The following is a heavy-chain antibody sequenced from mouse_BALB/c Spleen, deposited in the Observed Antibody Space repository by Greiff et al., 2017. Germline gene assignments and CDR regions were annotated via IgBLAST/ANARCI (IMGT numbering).Heavy chain of an antibody. V-gene: IGHV5-15*02. Sequence: EVKLVESGGGLVQPGGSRKLSCAASGFTFSDYGMAWVRQAPGKGPEWVAFISNLAYSIYYADTVTGRFTISRENAKNTLYLEMSSLRSEDTAMYYCAKDGGTDAMDYWGQGTSVTVSS. J-gene: IGHJ4*01. CDR3: AKDGGTDAMDY. D-gene: IGHD1-1*02. CDR2: ISNLAYSI. CDR1: GFTFSDYG.